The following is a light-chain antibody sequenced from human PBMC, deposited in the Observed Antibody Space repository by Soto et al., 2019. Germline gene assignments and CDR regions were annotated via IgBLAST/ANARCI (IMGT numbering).Light chain of an antibody. CDR2: DAS. CDR3: QQYETYST. Sequence: DIQLTQSPSTLSASVGDRVTITCRASQSIRSWLAWYQQKPGKAPNLLIFDASTLESGVPSRFSGSGSGTEFTLTISSLQPGDFATYYCQQYETYSTFGQGTRLEIK. V-gene: IGKV1-5*01. J-gene: IGKJ5*01. CDR1: QSIRSW.